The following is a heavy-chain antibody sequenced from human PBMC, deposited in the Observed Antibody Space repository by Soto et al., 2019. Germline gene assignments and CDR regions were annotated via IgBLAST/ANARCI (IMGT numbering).Heavy chain of an antibody. J-gene: IGHJ4*02. V-gene: IGHV4-4*02. CDR1: GGSISSSNW. CDR2: IYHSGST. Sequence: QVQLQESGPGLVKPSGTLSLTCAVSGGSISSSNWWSWVRQRPGKGLQWIGEIYHSGSTNYIPSLKSPVTISVDKSRNQFSLKLRSVTAADTAVYYCARRWGEGRVDYWGQGTLVTVSS. D-gene: IGHD3-10*01. CDR3: ARRWGEGRVDY.